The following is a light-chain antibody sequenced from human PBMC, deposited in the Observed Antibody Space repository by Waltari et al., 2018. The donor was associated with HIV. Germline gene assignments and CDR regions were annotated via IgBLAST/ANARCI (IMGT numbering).Light chain of an antibody. CDR3: ASWDASRNGWV. CDR1: TSNIAIQT. V-gene: IGLV1-44*01. J-gene: IGLJ3*02. CDR2: GND. Sequence: QSVVTQPPSVSGTPGQTVTISCSGSTSNIAIQTVHSYQHLPGTASKRLIYGNDQRPSGVPERFSASKSGTSASLAISGLQSEDEADYYCASWDASRNGWVFGGGTKLTVL.